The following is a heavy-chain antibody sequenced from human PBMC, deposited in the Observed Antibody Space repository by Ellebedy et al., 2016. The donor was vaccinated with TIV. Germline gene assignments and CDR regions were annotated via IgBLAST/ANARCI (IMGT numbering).Heavy chain of an antibody. D-gene: IGHD3-10*01. J-gene: IGHJ4*02. Sequence: GESLKISCKGSGHIFTTYWIGWVRQMPGKGLEWMGIFYPGDSDARYSPSFQGQVTIPADKSISTAYLQWSSLKSSDTAMYYCARRARFGELDYWGQGTLVTVSS. CDR3: ARRARFGELDY. CDR1: GHIFTTYW. CDR2: FYPGDSDA. V-gene: IGHV5-51*01.